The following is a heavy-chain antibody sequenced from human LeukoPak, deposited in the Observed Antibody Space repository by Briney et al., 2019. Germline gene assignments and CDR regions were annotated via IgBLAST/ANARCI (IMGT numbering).Heavy chain of an antibody. Sequence: TSETPSVTSTVPVGSIWKYYGRSMRQPPGKGLEWIGYIHDSGTTNYNPSLKTRVTISVDTSKIQFSLNLTSVTAAHTAVYYCAALYGYTYGHGGMAVWGQGTTVTVSS. J-gene: IGHJ6*02. CDR1: VGSIWKYY. D-gene: IGHD5-18*01. CDR2: IHDSGTT. V-gene: IGHV4-59*08. CDR3: AALYGYTYGHGGMAV.